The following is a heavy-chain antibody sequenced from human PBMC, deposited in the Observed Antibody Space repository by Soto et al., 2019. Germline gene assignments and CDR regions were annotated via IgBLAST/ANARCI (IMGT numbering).Heavy chain of an antibody. J-gene: IGHJ4*02. V-gene: IGHV4-30-2*01. CDR2: VYNTGTT. CDR1: GGSISRGGYS. D-gene: IGHD3-3*01. CDR3: ARLGGYYQALDH. Sequence: PSETLSLTCAVSGGSISRGGYSWSWLRRPPGKGLEWVGYVYNTGTTNYNPSLKSRLTISVDRSKNQVSLNLTSVTAADTAVYFCARLGGYYQALDHWSQGTLVT.